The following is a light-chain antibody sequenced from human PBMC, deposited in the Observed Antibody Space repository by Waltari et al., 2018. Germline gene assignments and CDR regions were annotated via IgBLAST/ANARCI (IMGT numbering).Light chain of an antibody. V-gene: IGKV4-1*01. CDR1: QSVLYSSNNKNY. CDR2: WAS. Sequence: DLVMTQSPDSLAVSLGERATINCKSSQSVLYSSNNKNYLAWYQQKPGQPPKLLIYWASTRESGVPDRFSGSGSGTDFTLTISSLQAEDVAVYSCHQYYSTPYTFGQGTKLEIK. CDR3: HQYYSTPYT. J-gene: IGKJ2*01.